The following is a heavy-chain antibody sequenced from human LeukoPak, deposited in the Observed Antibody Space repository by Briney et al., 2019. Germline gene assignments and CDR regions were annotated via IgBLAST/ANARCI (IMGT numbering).Heavy chain of an antibody. J-gene: IGHJ4*02. V-gene: IGHV4-4*02. CDR3: ATAGSWQGALDY. CDR2: INHSGST. D-gene: IGHD6-13*01. Sequence: GSLRLSCAASGFTFSSCAMSWVRQAPGKGLEWIGEINHSGSTNYNPSLKSRLNISLDTSKHHFSLKLTSVTAADTAMYYCATAGSWQGALDYWGQGTLVTVSS. CDR1: GFTFSSCAM.